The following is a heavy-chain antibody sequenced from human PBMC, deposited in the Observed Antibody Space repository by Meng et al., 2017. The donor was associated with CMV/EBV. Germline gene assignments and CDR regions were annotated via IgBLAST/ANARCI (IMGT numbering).Heavy chain of an antibody. CDR3: AKSYYDFWSGTLGY. V-gene: IGHV3-48*01. CDR2: ISSSSSTI. CDR1: GFTFSSYS. Sequence: GGSLRLSCAASGFTFSSYSMNWVRQAPGKGLEWVSYISSSSSTIYYADSVKGRFTISRDNSKNTLYLQMNSLRAEDTAVYYCAKSYYDFWSGTLGYWGQGTLVTVSS. D-gene: IGHD3-3*01. J-gene: IGHJ4*02.